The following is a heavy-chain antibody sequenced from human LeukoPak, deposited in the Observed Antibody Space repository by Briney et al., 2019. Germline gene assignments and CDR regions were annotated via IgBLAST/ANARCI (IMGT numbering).Heavy chain of an antibody. D-gene: IGHD1-26*01. V-gene: IGHV3-21*01. CDR3: ARDVSRIVGATGAFDI. Sequence: GGSLRLSCAASGFTFSSYSMNWVRQPPGKGLEWVSSIISSRSYIYYADSVKGRFTISRDNAKNSLYLQMNRLRAEDTAVYYGARDVSRIVGATGAFDIWGQGTMVTVSS. J-gene: IGHJ3*02. CDR2: IISSRSYI. CDR1: GFTFSSYS.